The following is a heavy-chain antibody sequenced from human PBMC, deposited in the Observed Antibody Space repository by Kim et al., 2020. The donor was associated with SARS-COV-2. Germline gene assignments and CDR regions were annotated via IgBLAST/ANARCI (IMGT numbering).Heavy chain of an antibody. V-gene: IGHV6-1*01. D-gene: IGHD5-12*01. J-gene: IGHJ6*02. CDR3: ARADINYYYGMDV. Sequence: YAVSVKSRITINPDTSKNQFSLQLNSVTPEDTAVYYCARADINYYYGMDVWGQGTTVTVSS.